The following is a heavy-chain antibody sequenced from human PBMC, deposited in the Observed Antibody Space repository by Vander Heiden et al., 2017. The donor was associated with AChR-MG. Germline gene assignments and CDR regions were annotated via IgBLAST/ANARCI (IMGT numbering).Heavy chain of an antibody. CDR1: GFALRDYY. CDR3: ARGRPSGSYFFDS. V-gene: IGHV3-11*01. Sequence: QVHLVESGGGLVMPGGSLRLSCAASGFALRDYYLDWIRQAPGKGLEWISHISSSSATISYAESVRGRFTISRDNANNSFSLQMSSLRVEDTGVYYCARGRPSGSYFFDSWGQGIPVTVAS. D-gene: IGHD3-10*01. J-gene: IGHJ4*02. CDR2: ISSSSATI.